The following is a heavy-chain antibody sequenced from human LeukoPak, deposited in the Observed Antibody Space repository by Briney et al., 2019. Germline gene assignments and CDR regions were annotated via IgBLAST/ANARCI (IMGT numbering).Heavy chain of an antibody. D-gene: IGHD2-15*01. J-gene: IGHJ4*02. CDR2: IEDDGRDK. CDR3: ADLGYND. Sequence: PGGSLRLSCAASGFTFSRSWMTWVRQAPGKGLEWVASIEDDGRDKYYVDSVKGRFTISRDNAKNSLYLQMNSLRVEDTAVYYCADLGYNDGGQGTLVTVSS. V-gene: IGHV3-7*01. CDR1: GFTFSRSW.